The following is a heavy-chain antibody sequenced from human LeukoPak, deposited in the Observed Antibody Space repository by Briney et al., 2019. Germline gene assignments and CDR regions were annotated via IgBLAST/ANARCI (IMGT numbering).Heavy chain of an antibody. J-gene: IGHJ4*02. CDR1: GFTFSSYA. D-gene: IGHD3-22*01. Sequence: PGESLRLSCAASGFTFSSYAMHWVRQAPGKGLEWVAVISYDGSNKYYADSVKGRFTISRDNSKNTLYLQMNSLRAEDTAVYYCAKDPKSYYYDSSGYFDYWGQGTLGTVSS. V-gene: IGHV3-30*04. CDR2: ISYDGSNK. CDR3: AKDPKSYYYDSSGYFDY.